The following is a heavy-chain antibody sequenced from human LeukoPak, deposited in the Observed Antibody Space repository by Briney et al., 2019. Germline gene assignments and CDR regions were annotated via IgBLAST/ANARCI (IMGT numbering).Heavy chain of an antibody. D-gene: IGHD4-17*01. CDR1: GFTVSSNY. J-gene: IGHJ4*02. Sequence: GGSLRLSCAASGFTVSSNYMSWVRQAPGKGLEWVSVIYSGGSTYYADSVKGRFTTSRDNSKNTLYLQMNSLRAEDTAVYYCARDQGHYGLDYWGQGTLVTVSS. V-gene: IGHV3-66*01. CDR3: ARDQGHYGLDY. CDR2: IYSGGST.